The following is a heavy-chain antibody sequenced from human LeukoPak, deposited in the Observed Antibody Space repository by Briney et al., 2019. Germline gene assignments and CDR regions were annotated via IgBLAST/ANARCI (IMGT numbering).Heavy chain of an antibody. V-gene: IGHV4-39*07. Sequence: SETLSLTCTVSGGSISSSSYYWGWIRQPPGKGLEWIGSIYYSGSTNYNPSLKSRVTISVDTSRNQFSLKLSSVTAADTAVYYCARGGPVLLWFGEQFEGQPGGFDPWGQGTLVTVSS. CDR2: IYYSGST. CDR1: GGSISSSSYY. CDR3: ARGGPVLLWFGEQFEGQPGGFDP. D-gene: IGHD3-10*01. J-gene: IGHJ5*02.